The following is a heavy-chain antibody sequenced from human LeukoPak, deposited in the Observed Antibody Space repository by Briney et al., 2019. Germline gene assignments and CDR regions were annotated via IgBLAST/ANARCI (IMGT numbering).Heavy chain of an antibody. CDR2: IKQDGSKK. CDR1: GFPFSSYW. Sequence: GGSLRLSCVASGFPFSSYWMTWVRQAPGKGLEWVANIKQDGSKKSYADSVKGRFTISRDNAKNSLYLQMNSLRAEDTAIYYCTRVGYIDEGIDYWGQGTLVTVSS. CDR3: TRVGYIDEGIDY. D-gene: IGHD5-24*01. J-gene: IGHJ4*02. V-gene: IGHV3-7*04.